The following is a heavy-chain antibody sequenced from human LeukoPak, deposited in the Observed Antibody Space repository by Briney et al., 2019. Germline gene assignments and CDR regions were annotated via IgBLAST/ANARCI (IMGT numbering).Heavy chain of an antibody. J-gene: IGHJ4*02. CDR2: ISSSGDTI. CDR3: ARVLPYFDY. Sequence: GGSLRLSCAASGFTFSNYEMNWVRQAPGKGLEWVSYISSSGDTIYYADFVKGRFTISRDNAKNSLYLQMNSLRAEDTAVYYCARVLPYFDYWGQGTLVTVSS. V-gene: IGHV3-48*03. CDR1: GFTFSNYE.